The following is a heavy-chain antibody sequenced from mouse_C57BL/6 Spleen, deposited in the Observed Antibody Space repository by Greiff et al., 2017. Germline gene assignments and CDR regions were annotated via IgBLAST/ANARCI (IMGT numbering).Heavy chain of an antibody. D-gene: IGHD1-1*02. Sequence: VKLQQSGAELARPGASVKLSCKASGYTFTSYGISWVKQRTGQGLEWIGEIYPRSGNTYYNEKFKGKATLTADKSSSTAYMELRSLTSEDSAVYFCARWVEGGYFVYWGQGTTLTVSS. CDR2: IYPRSGNT. CDR3: ARWVEGGYFVY. CDR1: GYTFTSYG. J-gene: IGHJ2*01. V-gene: IGHV1-81*01.